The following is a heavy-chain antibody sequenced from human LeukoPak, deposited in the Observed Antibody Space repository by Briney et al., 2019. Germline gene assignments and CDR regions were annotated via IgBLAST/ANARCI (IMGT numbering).Heavy chain of an antibody. CDR2: IYYSGST. J-gene: IGHJ4*02. V-gene: IGHV4-39*07. CDR3: ARGSPETDY. Sequence: SETLSLTCTVSGGSISSSSYYWGWIRQPPGKGLEWIGSIYYSGSTYYNPSLKSRVTISVDTSKNQFSLKLSSVTAADTAVYYCARGSPETDYWGQGTLVTVSS. CDR1: GGSISSSSYY.